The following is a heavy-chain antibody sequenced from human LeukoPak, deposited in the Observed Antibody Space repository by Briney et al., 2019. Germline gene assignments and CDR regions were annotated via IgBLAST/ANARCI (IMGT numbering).Heavy chain of an antibody. D-gene: IGHD2-15*01. Sequence: TGGSLRLSCAASGFTFSSHAMSWVRQAPGKGLEWVSAISASGGSTYYADSVKGRFTISRDNAKNTLYLQLNSLRAEDTAVYYCARGGFCSGGSCPVDSYYYMDVWGKGTTVTVSS. CDR1: GFTFSSHA. J-gene: IGHJ6*03. CDR3: ARGGFCSGGSCPVDSYYYMDV. V-gene: IGHV3-23*01. CDR2: ISASGGST.